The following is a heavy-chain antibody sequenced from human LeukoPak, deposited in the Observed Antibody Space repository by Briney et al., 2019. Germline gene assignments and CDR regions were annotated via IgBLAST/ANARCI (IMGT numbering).Heavy chain of an antibody. V-gene: IGHV1-69*05. J-gene: IGHJ3*02. CDR1: GGTFSSYA. CDR3: ANDYGGNSNAFDI. Sequence: SVKVSYKASGGTFSSYAISGVRQAPGQGLEWMGGIIPIFGTANHAQKFQGRVTITTDESTSTAYMELSSLRSEDTAVYYCANDYGGNSNAFDIWGQGTMVTVSS. D-gene: IGHD4-23*01. CDR2: IIPIFGTA.